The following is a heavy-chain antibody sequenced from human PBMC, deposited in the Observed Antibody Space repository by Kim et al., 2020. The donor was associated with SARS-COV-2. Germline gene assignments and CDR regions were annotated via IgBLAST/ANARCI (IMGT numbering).Heavy chain of an antibody. CDR3: ARRRSGHGFKSLEN. D-gene: IGHD2-8*02. Sequence: YAVSVKGRFTLSRDYLRRTAYLQMNSLKIEDTAVYYCARRRSGHGFKSLENWGQGTLVTVSS. J-gene: IGHJ4*02. V-gene: IGHV3-73*01.